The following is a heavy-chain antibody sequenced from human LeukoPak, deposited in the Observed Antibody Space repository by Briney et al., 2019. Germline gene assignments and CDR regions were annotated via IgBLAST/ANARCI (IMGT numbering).Heavy chain of an antibody. D-gene: IGHD3-10*01. CDR2: ISSSGTYI. J-gene: IGHJ4*02. CDR3: ASCSRYYYGSGPNDY. V-gene: IGHV3-21*04. Sequence: PGGSLRLSCAASGFTFSSYGMNWVRQAPGKGLEWVSSISSSGTYIYFADSVKGRFTISRDNAKNSLYLQMNSLRAEDTAVYYCASCSRYYYGSGPNDYWGQGTLVTVSS. CDR1: GFTFSSYG.